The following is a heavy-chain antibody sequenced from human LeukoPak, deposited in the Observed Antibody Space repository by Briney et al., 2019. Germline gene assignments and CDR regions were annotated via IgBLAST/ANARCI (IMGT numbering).Heavy chain of an antibody. CDR1: GGSISSYY. V-gene: IGHV4-59*01. CDR3: ARGAGNYYYYGMDV. CDR2: IYYSGST. D-gene: IGHD1-14*01. J-gene: IGHJ6*02. Sequence: SETLSLTCTVSGGSISSYYWSWIRQPPGKGLGWIGYIYYSGSTRYSPSLKSRVTMSLDTSKNQFSLRVNSVTAADTPVYYCARGAGNYYYYGMDVWGQGTTVTVSS.